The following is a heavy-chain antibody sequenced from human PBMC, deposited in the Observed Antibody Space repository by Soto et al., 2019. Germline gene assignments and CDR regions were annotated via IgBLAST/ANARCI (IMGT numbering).Heavy chain of an antibody. J-gene: IGHJ1*01. Sequence: QVQLVQSGAEVKESGASVKVSCKASGYTFTGYYTHWVRQAPGQALEWVRAISPKSGGTRYAQKVQGRVTMTKDTSITTVYMELSKLSHDDTAVYYCGRGRWGELVFFCWGQGTLVTVHS. CDR1: GYTFTGYY. V-gene: IGHV1-2*02. D-gene: IGHD1-7*01. CDR3: GRGRWGELVFFC. CDR2: ISPKSGGT.